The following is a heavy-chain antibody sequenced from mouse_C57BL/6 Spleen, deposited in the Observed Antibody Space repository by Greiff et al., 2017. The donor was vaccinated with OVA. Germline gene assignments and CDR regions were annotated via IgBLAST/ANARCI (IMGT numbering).Heavy chain of an antibody. CDR2: IDPSDSYT. V-gene: IGHV1-50*01. CDR3: ARRQRRTTVVAPDY. Sequence: VQLQQPGAELVKPGASVKLSCKASGYTFTSYWMQWVKQRPGQGLEWIGEIDPSDSYTNYNQKFKGKATLTVDTSSSTAYMQLSSLTSADSAVYYCARRQRRTTVVAPDYWGQGTTLTVSS. D-gene: IGHD1-1*01. J-gene: IGHJ2*01. CDR1: GYTFTSYW.